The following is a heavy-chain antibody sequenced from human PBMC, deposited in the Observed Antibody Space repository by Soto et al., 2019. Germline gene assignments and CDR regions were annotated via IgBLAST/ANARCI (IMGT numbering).Heavy chain of an antibody. V-gene: IGHV3-21*01. CDR3: ARDGALGDAFDI. D-gene: IGHD7-27*01. CDR1: GFTFSSYS. Sequence: GESLKISCAASGFTFSSYSMNWVRQAPGKGLEWVSSISSSSSYIYYADSVKGRFTISRDNAKNSLYLQMNSLRAEDTAVYYCARDGALGDAFDIWGQGTMVTVSS. CDR2: ISSSSSYI. J-gene: IGHJ3*02.